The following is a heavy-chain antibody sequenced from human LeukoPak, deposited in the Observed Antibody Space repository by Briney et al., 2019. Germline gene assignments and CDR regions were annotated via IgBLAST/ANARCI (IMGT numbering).Heavy chain of an antibody. CDR1: GGSFSGYC. J-gene: IGHJ4*02. Sequence: PSETLSLTCAVYGGSFSGYCWSWIRQPPGKGLEGIGEINHSGSTNYNPSLMSRGTISVDTSKNQFSLTLSSVTAADTAVYYCARGRGYSGYLGAVNYWGQGTLVTVSS. CDR2: INHSGST. V-gene: IGHV4-34*01. CDR3: ARGRGYSGYLGAVNY. D-gene: IGHD5-12*01.